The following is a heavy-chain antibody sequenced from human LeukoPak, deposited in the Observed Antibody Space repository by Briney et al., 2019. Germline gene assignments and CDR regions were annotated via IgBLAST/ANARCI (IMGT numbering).Heavy chain of an antibody. J-gene: IGHJ4*02. V-gene: IGHV3-53*01. CDR2: IYSNNTT. CDR3: AKGITVMIVAPGY. D-gene: IGHD3-22*01. Sequence: GGSLRLSCAASGFTVSSNYMTWVRQAPGKGLEWVSVIYSNNTTFYADSVKGRFTISRDNSKNTLYLQMNSLRAEDTAVYYCAKGITVMIVAPGYWGQGTLVTISS. CDR1: GFTVSSNY.